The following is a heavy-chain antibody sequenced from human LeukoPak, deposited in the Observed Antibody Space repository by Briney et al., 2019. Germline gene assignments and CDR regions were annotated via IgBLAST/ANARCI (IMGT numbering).Heavy chain of an antibody. CDR1: GYTFSSYG. CDR2: ISAYNGNT. CDR3: ARSFWMVAVAYSYPYYFDY. D-gene: IGHD6-19*01. V-gene: IGHV1-18*01. J-gene: IGHJ4*02. Sequence: GASVKVSCKASGYTFSSYGISWVRQAPGQGLEWMRWISAYNGNTNYAQKVQGRVTMTTDTSTSTAYMELRSLRSDDTAVYYCARSFWMVAVAYSYPYYFDYWGQGTLVTVSS.